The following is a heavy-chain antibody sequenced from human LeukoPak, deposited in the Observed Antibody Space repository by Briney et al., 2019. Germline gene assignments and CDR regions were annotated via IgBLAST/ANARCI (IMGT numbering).Heavy chain of an antibody. V-gene: IGHV4-59*01. CDR2: AYSSGHT. J-gene: IGHJ4*02. CDR1: GGSISDNY. Sequence: PSETLSLTCTVSGGSISDNYWSWIRQPPGKGLEWIGYAYSSGHTNYNSSLKSRVTMSLDTSKNQFSLKLSSVTAADTAVYYCASRSYGYYFDYWGQGTLVTVSS. D-gene: IGHD3-16*01. CDR3: ASRSYGYYFDY.